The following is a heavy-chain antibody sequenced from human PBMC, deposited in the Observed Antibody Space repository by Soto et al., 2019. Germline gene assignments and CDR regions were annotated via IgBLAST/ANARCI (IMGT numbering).Heavy chain of an antibody. D-gene: IGHD3-9*01. CDR1: GFTFSSYA. V-gene: IGHV3-23*01. CDR3: ASPQEVLRYFDWLLNTHPFDY. J-gene: IGHJ4*02. CDR2: ISGSGGST. Sequence: GGSLRLSCAASGFTFSSYAMSWVRQAPGKGLEWVSAISGSGGSTYYADSVKGRFTISRDNSKNTLYLQMNSLRAEDTAVYYCASPQEVLRYFDWLLNTHPFDYWGQGTLVTVSS.